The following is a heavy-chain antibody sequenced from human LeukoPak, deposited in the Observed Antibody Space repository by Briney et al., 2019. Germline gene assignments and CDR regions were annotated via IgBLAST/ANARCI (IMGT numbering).Heavy chain of an antibody. Sequence: ASVKVSCKASGYTFTGYYMHWVRQAPGQGLEWMGWINPNSGGTNYAQKFQGRVTMTRDTSISTAYMELSRLRSEDTAVYYCASLTPQYYYDSSGYPIPYFDYWGQGTLVTVSS. CDR2: INPNSGGT. J-gene: IGHJ4*02. CDR1: GYTFTGYY. CDR3: ASLTPQYYYDSSGYPIPYFDY. V-gene: IGHV1-2*02. D-gene: IGHD3-22*01.